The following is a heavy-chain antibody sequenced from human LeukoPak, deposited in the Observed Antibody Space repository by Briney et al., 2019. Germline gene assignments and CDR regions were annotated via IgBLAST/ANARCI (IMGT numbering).Heavy chain of an antibody. CDR3: ARDGYNYGLDY. J-gene: IGHJ4*02. CDR2: ISSRGSAK. D-gene: IGHD5-18*01. CDR1: GFTFSSYE. Sequence: GGSLRLSCAASGFTFSSYEMNWVRQAPGKGLEWVSYISSRGSAKYYADSVRGRFTISRDNAKNSLYLQMNSLRAEDTAVYYCARDGYNYGLDYWGQGGLVTVSS. V-gene: IGHV3-48*03.